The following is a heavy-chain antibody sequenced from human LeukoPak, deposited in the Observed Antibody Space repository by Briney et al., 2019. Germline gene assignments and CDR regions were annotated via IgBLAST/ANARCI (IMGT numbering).Heavy chain of an antibody. J-gene: IGHJ6*03. CDR2: INWDGGST. CDR3: ARETSGCSSTSCYDYYYYMDV. D-gene: IGHD2-2*01. CDR1: GFTFDDYG. Sequence: RGSLRLSCAASGFTFDDYGMSWVRQAPGKGLEWVSGINWDGGSTGYADSVKGRFTISRNNAKNSLYLQMNSLRAEDTALYYCARETSGCSSTSCYDYYYYMDVWGKGTTVTVSS. V-gene: IGHV3-20*04.